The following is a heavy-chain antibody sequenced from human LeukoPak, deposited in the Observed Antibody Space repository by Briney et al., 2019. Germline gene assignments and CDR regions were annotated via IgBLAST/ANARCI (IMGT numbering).Heavy chain of an antibody. Sequence: ASVKVSCKASGYTFTGYYIHWVRQAPGQGLEWMGWINPNSGNTNYAQRFQGGVTMTRDTSISTAYMELSRLRSDDTAVYYCAREADNWNYVRRGPPFDYWGQGTLVTVSS. CDR1: GYTFTGYY. J-gene: IGHJ4*02. V-gene: IGHV1-2*02. CDR2: INPNSGNT. CDR3: AREADNWNYVRRGPPFDY. D-gene: IGHD1-7*01.